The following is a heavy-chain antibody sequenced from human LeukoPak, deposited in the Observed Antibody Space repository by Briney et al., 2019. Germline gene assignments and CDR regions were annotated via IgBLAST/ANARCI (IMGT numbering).Heavy chain of an antibody. CDR2: VYNSGRI. CDR3: ARAPNWFDL. Sequence: SETLSLTCAVFGGSISSSHWSWIRQSAGKRLEWIGRVYNSGRITSNPSLASRVTLSLDTSKNQLSLILTSVTAADTAVYYCARAPNWFDLWGQGTLVTVSS. V-gene: IGHV4-4*07. J-gene: IGHJ5*02. CDR1: GGSISSSH.